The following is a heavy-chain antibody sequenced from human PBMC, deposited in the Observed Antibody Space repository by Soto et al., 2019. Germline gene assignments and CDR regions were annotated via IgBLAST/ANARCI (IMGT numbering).Heavy chain of an antibody. Sequence: DIGCVRMEKEKGLEWMGWMNPDSGNTGFAQKLQGRIAMTRNTSISTAYMELSSLKSEDTAVYYCARGSVIPAAPPYYGMDVWGQGTTVTVSS. CDR2: MNPDSGNT. D-gene: IGHD2-2*01. V-gene: IGHV1-8*01. CDR3: ARGSVIPAAPPYYGMDV. J-gene: IGHJ6*02. CDR1: D.